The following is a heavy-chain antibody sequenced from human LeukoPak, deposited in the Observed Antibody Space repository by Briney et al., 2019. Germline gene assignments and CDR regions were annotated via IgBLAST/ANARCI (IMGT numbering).Heavy chain of an antibody. CDR3: ARVSRFGELFY. D-gene: IGHD3-10*01. CDR2: IYHSGST. CDR1: GYSISSGYY. J-gene: IGHJ4*02. Sequence: SETLSLTCTVSGYSISSGYYWGWIRQPPGKGLEWIGSIYHSGSTYYNPSLKSRVTISVDTSKNQFSLKLSSVTAADTAVYYCARVSRFGELFYWGQGTLVTVSS. V-gene: IGHV4-38-2*02.